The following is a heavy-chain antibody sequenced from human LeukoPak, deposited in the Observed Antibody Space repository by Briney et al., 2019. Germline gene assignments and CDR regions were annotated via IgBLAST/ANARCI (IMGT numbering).Heavy chain of an antibody. D-gene: IGHD3-3*01. CDR1: GDSVSSNSAA. J-gene: IGHJ4*02. V-gene: IGHV6-1*01. CDR3: AREDDFWSGYYAL. CDR2: TYYRSKWYN. Sequence: SQTLSLTCAISGDSVSSNSAAWNWIRHSPSSGLEWLGRTYYRSKWYNDYAVSVKSRITINLDTSKNQFSLQLNSVTPEDTDVYYCAREDDFWSGYYALWGQGTLVTVSS.